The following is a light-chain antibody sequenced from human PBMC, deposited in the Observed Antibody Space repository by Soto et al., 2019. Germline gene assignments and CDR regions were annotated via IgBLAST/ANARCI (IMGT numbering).Light chain of an antibody. V-gene: IGKV1-5*01. CDR2: DAS. J-gene: IGKJ1*01. CDR1: QSISRG. CDR3: QQYNSYRT. Sequence: DIQMTQSPSTLSASVGDRVTITCRASQSISRGLAWYQQKPGKAPNLLIHDASSLERGVPSRFSGSGSGTEFTLTISSLQPDDFATYYCQQYNSYRTFGQGTNVEIK.